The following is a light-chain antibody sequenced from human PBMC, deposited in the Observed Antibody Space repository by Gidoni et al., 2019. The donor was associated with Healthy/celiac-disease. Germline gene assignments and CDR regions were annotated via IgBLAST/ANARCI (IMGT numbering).Light chain of an antibody. CDR3: QQSYSTPYT. Sequence: DIQMRQSPYSLSASVGDRVTITCRASQSISSYLNWYQQKPGKAPKRLIYAASSLQSGVPSRFSGSGSGTDFTLTISSRQPEDFSTYYCQQSYSTPYTFGQGTKLEIK. CDR1: QSISSY. J-gene: IGKJ2*01. V-gene: IGKV1-39*01. CDR2: AAS.